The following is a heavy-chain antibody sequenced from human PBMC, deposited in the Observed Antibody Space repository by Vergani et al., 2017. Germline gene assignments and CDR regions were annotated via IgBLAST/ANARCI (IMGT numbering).Heavy chain of an antibody. CDR2: IYSTGST. Sequence: QVQLEESGPGLVKPSETLSLTCTVSGGSFNTYYWSWIRQSPGKGLEWIGYIYSTGSTNYNPSLNSRVTMSVDTSKNQFSLKLSSVTAADTAVYYCARVAPSNSEVTPTAFDVWGQGTMVTVSS. D-gene: IGHD1-1*01. CDR1: GGSFNTYY. V-gene: IGHV4-59*08. J-gene: IGHJ3*01. CDR3: ARVAPSNSEVTPTAFDV.